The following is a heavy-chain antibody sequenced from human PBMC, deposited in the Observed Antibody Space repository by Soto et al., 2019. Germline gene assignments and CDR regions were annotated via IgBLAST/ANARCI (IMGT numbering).Heavy chain of an antibody. D-gene: IGHD5-12*01. J-gene: IGHJ4*02. Sequence: GGSLRLSCAASGFTFNTYWMHWVRQAPGKGLVWVSRINSDGSSTFYADSVKGRFTISRDNADNTLYLQMNSLRADDTAVYYCVQNSGYYRHDYWGQGALVTVSS. CDR2: INSDGSST. CDR3: VQNSGYYRHDY. V-gene: IGHV3-74*01. CDR1: GFTFNTYW.